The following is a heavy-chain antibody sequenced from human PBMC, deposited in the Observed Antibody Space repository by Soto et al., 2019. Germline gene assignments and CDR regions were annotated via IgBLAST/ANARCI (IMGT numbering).Heavy chain of an antibody. Sequence: SETLSLTCTVSGGSISGHYWIWIRQSPGKGLEWIGHIFYSGSTNYNPSLKSRVTLSADTSKNQFSLRLSSVTAADTAVYFCARDPGYCTNGVCPIFDFWGQGVLVTVSS. CDR1: GGSISGHY. CDR2: IFYSGST. J-gene: IGHJ4*02. V-gene: IGHV4-59*11. D-gene: IGHD2-8*01. CDR3: ARDPGYCTNGVCPIFDF.